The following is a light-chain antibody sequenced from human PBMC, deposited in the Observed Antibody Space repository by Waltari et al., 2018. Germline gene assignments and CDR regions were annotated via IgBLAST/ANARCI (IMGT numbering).Light chain of an antibody. CDR2: DFN. J-gene: IGLJ2*01. V-gene: IGLV2-14*01. CDR3: SSFTSRRTLV. Sequence: QSALTQPASVSGSPGQSITISCTGTSSDVDAYNYAYWYQQHPGKVPKVMIYDFNKRPSGVSNRFSGSKSGNTASLTISGLQSEEEADYYCSSFTSRRTLVFGGGTKLTVL. CDR1: SSDVDAYNY.